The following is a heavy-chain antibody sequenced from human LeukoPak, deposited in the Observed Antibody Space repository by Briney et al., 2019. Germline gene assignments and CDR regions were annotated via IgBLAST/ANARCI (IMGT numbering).Heavy chain of an antibody. J-gene: IGHJ4*02. CDR3: ARLRGYSGYDRNKVY. CDR1: GGSISSSSYY. V-gene: IGHV4-39*07. D-gene: IGHD5-12*01. Sequence: SETLSLTCTVSGGSISSSSYYWGWIRQPPGKGLEWIGSIYYSGSTYYNPSLKSRVTISVDTSKNQFSLKLSSVTAADTAVYYCARLRGYSGYDRNKVYWGQGTLVTVSS. CDR2: IYYSGST.